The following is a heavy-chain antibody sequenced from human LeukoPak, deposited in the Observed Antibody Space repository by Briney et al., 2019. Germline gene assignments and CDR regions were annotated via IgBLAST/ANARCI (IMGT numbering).Heavy chain of an antibody. D-gene: IGHD2-21*01. CDR1: GGSISSSSYY. Sequence: SETLSLTCTVSGGSISSSSYYWGWLRQPPGKGLEWIGSIYYSGSTYYNPSLKSRVTISVDTSKNQFSLKLSSVTAADTAVYYCARGGTSVIGGQGTLVTVSS. V-gene: IGHV4-39*07. CDR3: ARGGTSVI. CDR2: IYYSGST. J-gene: IGHJ4*02.